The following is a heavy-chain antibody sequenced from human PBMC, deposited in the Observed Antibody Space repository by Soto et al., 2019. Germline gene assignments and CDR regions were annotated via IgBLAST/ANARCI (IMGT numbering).Heavy chain of an antibody. J-gene: IGHJ4*02. CDR3: TRGRYYYDSSGYHQAGYFDY. CDR2: IRSKAYGGTT. CDR1: GFTFGDYA. V-gene: IGHV3-49*04. Sequence: GVLRLSCTASGFTFGDYAMSWVRQAPGKGLEWVGFIRSKAYGGTTEYAASVKGRFTISRDDSKSIAYLQMNSLKTEDTAVYYCTRGRYYYDSSGYHQAGYFDYWGQGTLVTVSS. D-gene: IGHD3-22*01.